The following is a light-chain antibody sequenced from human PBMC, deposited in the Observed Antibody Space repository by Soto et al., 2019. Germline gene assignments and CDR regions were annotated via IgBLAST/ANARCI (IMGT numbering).Light chain of an antibody. CDR1: QSLAYVDGNTY. V-gene: IGKV2-30*01. Sequence: DVVMTQSPLSLPVTLGQPASISCRSSQSLAYVDGNTYLNWFQQRPGQSPRRLIYQVSNRDSGVPDRFSGSGSGTDFTLKISRVEADDVGVYYCMQGTHLPPYTFGQGTKLEIK. CDR3: MQGTHLPPYT. CDR2: QVS. J-gene: IGKJ2*01.